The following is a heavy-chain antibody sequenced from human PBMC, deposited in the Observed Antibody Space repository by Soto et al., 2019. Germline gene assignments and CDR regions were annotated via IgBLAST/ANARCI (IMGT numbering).Heavy chain of an antibody. CDR1: GFTFSSYG. V-gene: IGHV3-33*05. CDR2: ISNDGSNK. CDR3: AVEEVLLSSYGMDV. Sequence: QVQLVESGGGVVQPGRSLRLSCAASGFTFSSYGMHWVRQAPGKGLEWVAVISNDGSNKFYGDSVKGRFTISRDNFKNTLYLQMNSLRAEDTAVYYCAVEEVLLSSYGMDVWGQGTTVTVSS. D-gene: IGHD1-26*01. J-gene: IGHJ6*02.